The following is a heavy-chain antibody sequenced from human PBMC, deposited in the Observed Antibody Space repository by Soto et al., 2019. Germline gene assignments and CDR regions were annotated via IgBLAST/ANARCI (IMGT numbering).Heavy chain of an antibody. CDR2: ISYDGSNK. CDR1: GFTFGRSA. D-gene: IGHD6-6*01. CDR3: AREAGSSSGDWFDP. Sequence: PGGSLRLSCAASGFTFGRSAMTWVRLAPGKGLEWAEVISYDGSNKYYADSVKGRFTISRDNSKNTLYLQMNSLRAGDTAVYYCAREAGSSSGDWFDPWGQGTLVTVSS. J-gene: IGHJ5*02. V-gene: IGHV3-30-3*01.